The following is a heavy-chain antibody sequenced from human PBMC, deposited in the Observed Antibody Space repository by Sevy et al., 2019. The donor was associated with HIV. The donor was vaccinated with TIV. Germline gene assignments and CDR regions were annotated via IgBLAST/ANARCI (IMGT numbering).Heavy chain of an antibody. J-gene: IGHJ5*01. V-gene: IGHV1-2*02. Sequence: ASVKVSCKASGYTFTGYSMHWVRQAPGQGLEWMGWINPNSGGTNYAQKFQGSVTMTRDTSISTAYMELSRLRSDDTAVYYCARVWNSDYYDSSGPNWFDSWGQRTLVTVSS. CDR3: ARVWNSDYYDSSGPNWFDS. CDR2: INPNSGGT. D-gene: IGHD3-22*01. CDR1: GYTFTGYS.